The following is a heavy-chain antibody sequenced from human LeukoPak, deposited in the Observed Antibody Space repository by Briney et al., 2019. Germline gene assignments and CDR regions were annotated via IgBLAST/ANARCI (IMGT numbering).Heavy chain of an antibody. Sequence: ASVKVSCKASGYIFTNYYIHWVRQAPGQGLEWMGWINPNSGGTNYAQKFQGRVTMTRDTSISTAYMELSRLRSDDTAVYYCARGPLIAPTGYYYYYYMDVWGKGTTVTVSS. CDR1: GYIFTNYY. CDR3: ARGPLIAPTGYYYYYYMDV. J-gene: IGHJ6*03. CDR2: INPNSGGT. V-gene: IGHV1-2*02. D-gene: IGHD6-13*01.